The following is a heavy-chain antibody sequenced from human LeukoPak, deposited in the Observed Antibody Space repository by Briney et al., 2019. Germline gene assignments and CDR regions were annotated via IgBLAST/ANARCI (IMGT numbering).Heavy chain of an antibody. CDR1: GGSVSSSGYY. J-gene: IGHJ4*02. CDR3: ARRIESLYYFDY. CDR2: IYYTGGT. D-gene: IGHD2-8*01. V-gene: IGHV4-61*08. Sequence: ASETLSLTCAVSGGSVSSSGYYWSWIRQPPGKGLEWIAYIYYTGGTNYNPSLKSRVTISLDTSNSQFSLKLSSVTAADTAVYYCARRIESLYYFDYWGQGTLVTVSS.